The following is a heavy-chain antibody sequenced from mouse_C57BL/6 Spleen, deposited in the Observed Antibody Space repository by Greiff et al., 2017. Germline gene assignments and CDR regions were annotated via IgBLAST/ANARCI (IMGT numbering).Heavy chain of an antibody. CDR3: ARRGSGDY. V-gene: IGHV1-50*01. D-gene: IGHD4-1*01. CDR2: FDPSDSYT. CDR1: GYTFTSYW. J-gene: IGHJ2*01. Sequence: QVQLQQPGAELVKPGASVKLSCKASGYTFTSYWMQWVKQRPGQGLEWIGEFDPSDSYTNYNQKFKGKATLTVDTSASTAYMQLSSLTAEDSAVYYCARRGSGDYWGQGTTLTVSS.